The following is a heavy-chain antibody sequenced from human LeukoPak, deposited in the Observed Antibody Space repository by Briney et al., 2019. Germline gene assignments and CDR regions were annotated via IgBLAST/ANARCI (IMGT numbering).Heavy chain of an antibody. CDR2: ITGSGDST. Sequence: GGSLRLSCAASGLPFSNYAMNWVRQAPGKGLEWVSGITGSGDSTYYADSVKGRFTISRDNSKNTLYLQMNSLRAEDTAVYYCAKRYCSSIRCSFFDIWGQGTMVTVSS. D-gene: IGHD2-2*01. J-gene: IGHJ3*02. V-gene: IGHV3-23*01. CDR3: AKRYCSSIRCSFFDI. CDR1: GLPFSNYA.